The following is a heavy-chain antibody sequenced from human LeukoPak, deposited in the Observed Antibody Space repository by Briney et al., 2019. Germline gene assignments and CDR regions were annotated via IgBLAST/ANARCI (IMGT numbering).Heavy chain of an antibody. V-gene: IGHV3-20*04. CDR2: NWNGGST. Sequence: PGGSLRLSCAASGFTFDDYSMTWVRHAPGKGLEWVSGNWNGGSTGYADSVKGRFTISRDNAKNSLYLQMNSLRAEDTALYYCARSRHSYDSSGFPHYWGQGTLVTVSS. D-gene: IGHD3-22*01. CDR3: ARSRHSYDSSGFPHY. J-gene: IGHJ4*02. CDR1: GFTFDDYS.